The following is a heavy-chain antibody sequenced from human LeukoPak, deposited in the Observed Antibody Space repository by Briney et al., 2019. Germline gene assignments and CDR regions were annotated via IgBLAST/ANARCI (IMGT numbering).Heavy chain of an antibody. CDR3: AREGTYYDFWSGSDAFDI. D-gene: IGHD3-3*01. CDR2: IYYSGST. J-gene: IGHJ3*02. CDR1: GGSISSSSYY. V-gene: IGHV4-39*02. Sequence: SETLSLTCTVSGGSISSSSYYWGWIRQPPGKGLEWIGSIYYSGSTYYNPSLKSRVTISVDTSKNQFSLKLSSVTAADAAVNYCAREGTYYDFWSGSDAFDIWGQGTMVTVSS.